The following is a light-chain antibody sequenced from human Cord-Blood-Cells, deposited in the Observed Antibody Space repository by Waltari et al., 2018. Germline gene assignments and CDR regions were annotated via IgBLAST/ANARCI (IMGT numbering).Light chain of an antibody. J-gene: IGKJ4*01. CDR2: GAS. CDR1: QSVSSSY. CDR3: HQYGSSPLT. V-gene: IGKV3-20*01. Sequence: SLSPGERATLSCRASQSVSSSYLAWYQQKPGQAPRLLIYGASSRATGIPDRFSGSGSGTDFTITISRLEPEDFAVYYCHQYGSSPLTFGGGTKVEIK.